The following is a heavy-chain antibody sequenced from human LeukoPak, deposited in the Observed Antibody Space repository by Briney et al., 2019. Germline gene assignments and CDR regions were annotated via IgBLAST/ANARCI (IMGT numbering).Heavy chain of an antibody. Sequence: SETLSLTCTVSGGSIGSSNYYWSWIRQPPGKGLEWIGEINHSGSTNYNPSLKSRVTISVDTSKNQFSLKLSSVTAADTAVYYCAAGGGWKDIDYWGQGTLVTVSA. J-gene: IGHJ4*02. CDR1: GGSIGSSNYY. D-gene: IGHD6-19*01. CDR3: AAGGGWKDIDY. CDR2: INHSGST. V-gene: IGHV4-39*07.